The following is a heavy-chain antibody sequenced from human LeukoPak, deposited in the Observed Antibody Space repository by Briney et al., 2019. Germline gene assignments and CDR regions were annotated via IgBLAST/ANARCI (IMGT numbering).Heavy chain of an antibody. CDR2: ISYDGSNK. D-gene: IGHD3-22*01. J-gene: IGHJ4*02. V-gene: IGHV3-30-3*01. CDR1: GFTFSSYA. Sequence: PGRSLRLSCAASGFTFSSYAMHWVRQAPGKGLEWVAVISYDGSNKYYADSVKGRFTISRDNSKNTLYLQMNSLRSEDTAVYYCARVNYYDSSGCLRWGQGTLVTVSS. CDR3: ARVNYYDSSGCLR.